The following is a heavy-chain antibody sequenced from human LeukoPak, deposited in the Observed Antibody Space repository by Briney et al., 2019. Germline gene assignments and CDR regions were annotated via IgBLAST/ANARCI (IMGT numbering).Heavy chain of an antibody. Sequence: PGGSLRLSCAASGFTFSSYAMSWVRQAPGKGLEWVSSISSSSSYIYYADSVKGRFTISRDNAKNSLYLQMNSLRAEDTAVYYCARGGVPAAIRNFDYWGQGTLVTVSS. CDR2: ISSSSSYI. V-gene: IGHV3-21*01. D-gene: IGHD2-2*02. J-gene: IGHJ4*02. CDR3: ARGGVPAAIRNFDY. CDR1: GFTFSSYA.